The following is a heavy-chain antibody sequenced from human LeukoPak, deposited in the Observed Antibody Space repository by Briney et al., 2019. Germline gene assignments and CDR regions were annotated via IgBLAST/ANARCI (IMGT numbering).Heavy chain of an antibody. CDR1: GFTFSGYS. CDR2: ISSSSSYI. Sequence: GGSLRLCCSASGFTFSGYSMNWVRQAPGKGLEWVSSISSSSSYIYYAESVKGRFTISRDNAKNSLYLQMNSLRAEDTAVYHCARLYYDFWSGYYRTGPRIYYFDYWGQGTLVTVSS. D-gene: IGHD3-3*01. CDR3: ARLYYDFWSGYYRTGPRIYYFDY. J-gene: IGHJ4*02. V-gene: IGHV3-21*01.